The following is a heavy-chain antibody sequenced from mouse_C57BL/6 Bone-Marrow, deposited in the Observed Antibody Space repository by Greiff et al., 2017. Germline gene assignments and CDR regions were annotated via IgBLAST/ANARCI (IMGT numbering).Heavy chain of an antibody. CDR3: ASKGGDYYAMDY. CDR2: IDPSDSYT. Sequence: VQLQQSGAELVKPGASVKLSCKASGYTFTSYWMQWVKQRPGQGLEWIGEIDPSDSYTNYNQKFKGKATLTVDTSSSTAYMQLSSLTSEDSAVYYCASKGGDYYAMDYWGQGTSVTVSS. V-gene: IGHV1-50*01. CDR1: GYTFTSYW. J-gene: IGHJ4*01.